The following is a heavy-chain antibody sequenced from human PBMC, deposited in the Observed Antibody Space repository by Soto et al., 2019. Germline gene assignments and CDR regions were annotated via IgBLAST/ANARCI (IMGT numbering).Heavy chain of an antibody. D-gene: IGHD3-3*01. Sequence: QLHLVQSGAVVKKPGASVTVSCSASGYPVTAYYMHWVRQAPGRGLEWMGGINPATGAAKYTQTFQGRVTGTRATATGKGLLELSGLTSVDTAVFYCARGGGVGVAGSAAFDMWGQGTLVTVSS. V-gene: IGHV1-2*02. J-gene: IGHJ3*02. CDR2: INPATGAA. CDR3: ARGGGVGVAGSAAFDM. CDR1: GYPVTAYY.